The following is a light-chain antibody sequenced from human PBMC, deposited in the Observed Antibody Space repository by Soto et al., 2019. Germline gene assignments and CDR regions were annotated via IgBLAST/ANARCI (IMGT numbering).Light chain of an antibody. J-gene: IGLJ2*01. CDR2: RNN. CDR3: AAWDDSLSGYVV. Sequence: QSVLTQPPSASGTPGQRVTISCSGSSSNIGSNYVYWYQQLPGTAPNLLIYRNNQRPSGVPDRISCSKSGTSASLAISGLRSEDEADYDCAAWDDSLSGYVVFGGGTKVTVL. CDR1: SSNIGSNY. V-gene: IGLV1-47*01.